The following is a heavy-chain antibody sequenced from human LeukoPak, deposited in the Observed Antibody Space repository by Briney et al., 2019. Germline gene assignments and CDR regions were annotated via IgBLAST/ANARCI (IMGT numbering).Heavy chain of an antibody. CDR1: GFTFSSYA. V-gene: IGHV3-23*01. CDR3: ARSSYLDFWSGYSFDY. CDR2: ISGSGGGT. Sequence: GGSLRLSCAASGFTFSSYAMSWVRQAPGKGLEWVSGISGSGGGTYYADSVKGRFTISRDNAKNSLYLQMNSLRAEDTAVYYCARSSYLDFWSGYSFDYWGQGTLVTVSS. J-gene: IGHJ4*02. D-gene: IGHD3-3*01.